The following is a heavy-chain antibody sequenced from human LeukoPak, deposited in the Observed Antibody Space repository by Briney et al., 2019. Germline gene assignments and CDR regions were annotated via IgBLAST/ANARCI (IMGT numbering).Heavy chain of an antibody. J-gene: IGHJ4*02. CDR2: IYYSGST. Sequence: SETLSLTCTVSGGSISSGDYYWSWIRQPPGQGLEWIGYIYYSGSTYYNPSLKSRVTISVDTSKNQFSLKLSSVTAADTAVYYCARDYYDSSGYYYVGYWGQGTLVTVSS. V-gene: IGHV4-30-4*01. CDR1: GGSISSGDYY. CDR3: ARDYYDSSGYYYVGY. D-gene: IGHD3-22*01.